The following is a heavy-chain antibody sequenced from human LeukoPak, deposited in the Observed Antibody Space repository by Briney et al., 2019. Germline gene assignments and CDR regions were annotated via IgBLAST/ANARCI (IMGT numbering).Heavy chain of an antibody. J-gene: IGHJ4*02. V-gene: IGHV3-23*01. CDR3: AKWDSGWFGRGYFDY. CDR2: ISGSGGST. CDR1: GFTFSSYA. D-gene: IGHD6-19*01. Sequence: GGSLRLSCAASGFTFSSYAMSWVRQAPGKGLEWVSAISGSGGSTYYADSVKGRFTISRDNSKNTLYLQMSSLRAEDTAVYYCAKWDSGWFGRGYFDYWGQGTLVTVSS.